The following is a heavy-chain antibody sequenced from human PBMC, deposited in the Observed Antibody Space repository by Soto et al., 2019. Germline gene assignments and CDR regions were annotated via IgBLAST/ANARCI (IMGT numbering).Heavy chain of an antibody. V-gene: IGHV3-21*01. CDR2: ISSNSAYI. D-gene: IGHD6-13*01. J-gene: IGHJ5*02. Sequence: GGSLRLSCAASGFTFRSFTMNWVRQAPGKGLEWVSTISSNSAYIYYTDALRGRFTISRDNAKNSLHLQMNSLRAEDTAVYYCTRDASRDSSARGWFDPWGPGTLLTVSS. CDR3: TRDASRDSSARGWFDP. CDR1: GFTFRSFT.